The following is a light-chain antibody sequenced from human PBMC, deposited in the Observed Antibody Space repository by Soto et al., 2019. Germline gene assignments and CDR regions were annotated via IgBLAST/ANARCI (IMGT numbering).Light chain of an antibody. J-gene: IGKJ2*02. CDR2: DAS. V-gene: IGKV1-33*01. Sequence: IQMTQSPSSLSASVGDRVTITCQASQDITNYLIWYQQKPGKAPKFLIYDASSLGTGVSSRFSGSGSGTHFTLTISSLQPEDIATYYCQQFDSVPCTFGQGTKLEIK. CDR1: QDITNY. CDR3: QQFDSVPCT.